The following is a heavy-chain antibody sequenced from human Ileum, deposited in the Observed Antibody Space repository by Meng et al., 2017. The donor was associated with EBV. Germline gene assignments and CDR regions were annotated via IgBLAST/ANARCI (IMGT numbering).Heavy chain of an antibody. Sequence: QVHSHQWGAGLWMPSGTLSTTCADYGGSFRGNYWSWIRQSPGKRLEWIGEINESGSTNYNPSLKSRVTILMDTSKNQFSLKLTSVTAADAAVYYCRNAFCSAAAGCSDYWGQGTLVTGSS. V-gene: IGHV4-34*01. CDR2: INESGST. J-gene: IGHJ4*02. CDR3: RNAFCSAAAGCSDY. D-gene: IGHD3-3*01. CDR1: GGSFRGNY.